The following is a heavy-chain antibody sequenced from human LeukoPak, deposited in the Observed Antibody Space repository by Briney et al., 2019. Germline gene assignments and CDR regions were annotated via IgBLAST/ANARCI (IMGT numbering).Heavy chain of an antibody. J-gene: IGHJ6*02. CDR2: INSEGSST. Sequence: GGSLRLSCVASGLTFSSYWMHWVRQPPGKGLGWVSRINSEGSSTSYADSVKGRFTISRDNAKNTLYLQMNSLRAEDTAVYYCARAKVRNGMDVWGQGTTVTVSS. CDR3: ARAKVRNGMDV. D-gene: IGHD2-2*01. CDR1: GLTFSSYW. V-gene: IGHV3-74*01.